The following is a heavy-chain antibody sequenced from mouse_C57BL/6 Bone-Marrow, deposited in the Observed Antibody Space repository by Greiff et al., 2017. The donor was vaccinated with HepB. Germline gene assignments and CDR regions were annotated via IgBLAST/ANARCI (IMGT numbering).Heavy chain of an antibody. V-gene: IGHV2-5*01. CDR1: GFSLTSYG. D-gene: IGHD1-1*01. J-gene: IGHJ1*03. CDR3: AKNLYGSSYWYFDV. CDR2: IWRGGST. Sequence: VKLQESGPGLVQPSQSLSITCTVSGFSLTSYGVHWVRQSPGKGLEWLGVIWRGGSTDYNAAFMSRLSITKDNSKSQVFFKMNSLQADDTAIYYCAKNLYGSSYWYFDVWGTGTTVTVSS.